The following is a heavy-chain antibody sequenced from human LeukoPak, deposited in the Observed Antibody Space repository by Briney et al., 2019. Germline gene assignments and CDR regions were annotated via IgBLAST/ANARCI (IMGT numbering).Heavy chain of an antibody. D-gene: IGHD6-13*01. CDR1: GDSTSSGRYY. Sequence: SQIPSLTCTVSGDSTSSGRYYSNCIRQPAGKGLGWIGRISSIGGTTYNPSLKNRVTISIDTSKKQFSLDLSAVSAPDTALYYCARYPSPRGYYFDLWGLGTVVAVSS. CDR3: ARYPSPRGYYFDL. J-gene: IGHJ4*02. V-gene: IGHV4-61*02. CDR2: ISSIGGT.